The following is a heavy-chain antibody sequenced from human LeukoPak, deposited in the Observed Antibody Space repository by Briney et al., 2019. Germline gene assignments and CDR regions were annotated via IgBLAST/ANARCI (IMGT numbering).Heavy chain of an antibody. D-gene: IGHD2-15*01. CDR1: GFTFSSYA. CDR3: AKDQTGVAGGPNWFDP. J-gene: IGHJ5*02. V-gene: IGHV3-23*01. Sequence: PGGSMRLSCAASGFTFSSYAMSWVRQAPGKGLEWVSAISSSGGSTYYADSVKGRFTISRDNSKNTLYLQMNSLRAEDTAVYYCAKDQTGVAGGPNWFDPWGQGTLVTVSS. CDR2: ISSSGGST.